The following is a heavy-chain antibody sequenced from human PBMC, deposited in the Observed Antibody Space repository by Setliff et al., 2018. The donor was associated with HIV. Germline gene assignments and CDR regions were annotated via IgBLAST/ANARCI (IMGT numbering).Heavy chain of an antibody. J-gene: IGHJ3*02. CDR3: TREGPRITGTGGAFDT. V-gene: IGHV4-38-2*02. D-gene: IGHD1-20*01. Sequence: ETLSLTCAVSGPSISSGYFWGWVRQPPGKGLEWIANIHHSGNTYYNPSLKSRVTISVETSTNQFSLKLNSVAATDTAVYYCTREGPRITGTGGAFDTWGQGTMVTVSS. CDR2: IHHSGNT. CDR1: GPSISSGYF.